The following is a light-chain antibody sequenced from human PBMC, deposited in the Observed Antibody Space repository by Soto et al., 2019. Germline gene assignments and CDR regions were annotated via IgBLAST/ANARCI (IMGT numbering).Light chain of an antibody. CDR1: SSNIGSNN. CDR3: AAWDDSLNGPL. CDR2: SNN. Sequence: QSVLTQPPSASGTPGQRVTISCSGSSSNIGSNNVNWYQQLPGTAHTLLIYSNNQRPSGVPDRFSGSKSGTSASLAVNGLQSEDEADYYCAAWDDSLNGPLFGGGTKLTVL. V-gene: IGLV1-44*01. J-gene: IGLJ3*02.